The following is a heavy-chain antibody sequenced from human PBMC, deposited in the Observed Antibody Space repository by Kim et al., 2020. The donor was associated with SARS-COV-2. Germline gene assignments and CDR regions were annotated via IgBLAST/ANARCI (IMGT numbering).Heavy chain of an antibody. Sequence: GGSLRLSCAASGFTFSSYEMNWVRQAPGKGLEWVSYISSSGSTIYYADSVKGRFTISRDNAKNSLYLQMNSLRAEDTAVYYCARDFIYCSGGSCYRKTYYYYGMDVWGQGTTVTVSS. CDR1: GFTFSSYE. CDR2: ISSSGSTI. J-gene: IGHJ6*02. CDR3: ARDFIYCSGGSCYRKTYYYYGMDV. V-gene: IGHV3-48*03. D-gene: IGHD2-15*01.